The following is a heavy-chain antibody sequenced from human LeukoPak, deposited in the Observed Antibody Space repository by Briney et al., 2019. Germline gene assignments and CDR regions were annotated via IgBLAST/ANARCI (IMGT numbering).Heavy chain of an antibody. CDR1: GFTFSSYS. J-gene: IGHJ4*02. Sequence: GGSLRLSCAASGFTFSSYSMNWVRQAPGKGLEWVSSISSSSSYIYYADSVKGRFTISRDNAKNSLYLQMNSLRAEDTAVYYCARGGYYYDSSGYYKSVDHWGQGTLVTVSS. CDR2: ISSSSSYI. CDR3: ARGGYYYDSSGYYKSVDH. D-gene: IGHD3-22*01. V-gene: IGHV3-21*01.